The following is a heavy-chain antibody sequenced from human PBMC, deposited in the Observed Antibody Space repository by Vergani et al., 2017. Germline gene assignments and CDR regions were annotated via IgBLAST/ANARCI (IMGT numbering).Heavy chain of an antibody. CDR3: ARNQPSYYGSGSYYDVPVSFDY. D-gene: IGHD3-10*01. Sequence: QVQLQQSGPGLVKPSQTLSLTCAISGDSVSSNSVAWNWIRQSPSRGLEWLGRTYYRSKWYNDYAVSVKSRITINPDTSKNQFSLHLNSVTPEDTAVYYCARNQPSYYGSGSYYDVPVSFDYWGQGTLVTVSS. CDR1: GDSVSSNSVA. J-gene: IGHJ4*02. CDR2: TYYRSKWYN. V-gene: IGHV6-1*01.